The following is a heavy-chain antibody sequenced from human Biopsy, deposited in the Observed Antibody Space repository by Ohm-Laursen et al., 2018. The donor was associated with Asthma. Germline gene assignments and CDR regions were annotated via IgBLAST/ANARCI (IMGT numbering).Heavy chain of an antibody. J-gene: IGHJ4*02. D-gene: IGHD1-7*01. CDR2: ISSSGATI. CDR1: GFTFSSYA. CDR3: ARVMELELLDY. Sequence: SLRLSCAAPGFTFSSYAMSWVRQAPGKGLEWVSYISSSGATIYYADSVRGRFTISRDNAKNSLYLQMNSLRAEDTAVYYCARVMELELLDYWGQGTLVTVSS. V-gene: IGHV3-11*01.